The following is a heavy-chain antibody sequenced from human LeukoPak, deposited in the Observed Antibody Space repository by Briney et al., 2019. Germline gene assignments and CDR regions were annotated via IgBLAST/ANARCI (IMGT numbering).Heavy chain of an antibody. J-gene: IGHJ5*02. D-gene: IGHD2-2*01. CDR3: ARGGRGVSAARRFKPGGWFDP. CDR2: IYTSGST. Sequence: SETLSLTCTVSGGSISSGSYYWSWIRQPAGKGLEWIGRIYTSGSTNYNPSLKSRVTMSVHTSRNQFSLKLSSVTAADTAVYYCARGGRGVSAARRFKPGGWFDPWGQGTLVTVSS. CDR1: GGSISSGSYY. V-gene: IGHV4-61*02.